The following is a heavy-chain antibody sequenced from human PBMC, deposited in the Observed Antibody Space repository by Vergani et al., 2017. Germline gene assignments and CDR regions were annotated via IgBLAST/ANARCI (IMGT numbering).Heavy chain of an antibody. Sequence: QVQLVQSGAEVKKPGASVKVSCKASGYTFTSYVISWVRQAPGQGLEWMGWISAYNGNTNYAQNLQGRVTMTTDTSTSTAYMELRSLRSDDTAVYYCARDPFPLNYAYYFDYWGQGTLVTVSS. CDR2: ISAYNGNT. CDR1: GYTFTSYV. J-gene: IGHJ4*02. V-gene: IGHV1-18*01. D-gene: IGHD3-16*01. CDR3: ARDPFPLNYAYYFDY.